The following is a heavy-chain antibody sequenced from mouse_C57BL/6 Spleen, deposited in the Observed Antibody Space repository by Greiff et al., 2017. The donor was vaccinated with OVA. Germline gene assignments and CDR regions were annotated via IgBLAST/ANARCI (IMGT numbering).Heavy chain of an antibody. CDR3: ARKGGARAMDY. D-gene: IGHD3-3*01. V-gene: IGHV1-9*01. CDR1: GYTFPGYW. J-gene: IGHJ4*01. CDR2: ILPGSGST. Sequence: VQLQQSGAELMKPGASVKLSCKATGYTFPGYWIEWVKQRPGHGLEWIGEILPGSGSTNYNEKFKGKATFTADPSSNTAYMQLSSLTTEDSAIDYCARKGGARAMDYWGQGTSVTVSS.